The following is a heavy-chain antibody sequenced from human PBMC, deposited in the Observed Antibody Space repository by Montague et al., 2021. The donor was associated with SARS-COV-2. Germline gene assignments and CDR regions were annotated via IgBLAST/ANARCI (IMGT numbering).Heavy chain of an antibody. CDR3: AKDRQLVGDDAFDI. V-gene: IGHV3-23*01. CDR2: ISISDGNT. CDR1: GFTLSSYA. J-gene: IGHJ3*02. Sequence: SLILSCAASGFTLSSYAMSWVRQAPGKGLEWVSTISISDGNTYYSDSVKGRFTISRDKSKNTLYLQMNSLRAEDTAVYYCAKDRQLVGDDAFDIWGQGTMVTVSS. D-gene: IGHD6-13*01.